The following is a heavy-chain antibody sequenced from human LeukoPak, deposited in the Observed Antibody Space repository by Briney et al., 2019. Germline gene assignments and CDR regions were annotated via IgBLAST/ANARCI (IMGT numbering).Heavy chain of an antibody. Sequence: SETLSLTCAVYGGSFSGYYWSWIRQPPGKGLEWIGEINHSGSTNYNPSLKSRVTISVDTSKNQFSLKLSSVTAADTAVYYCASLFGGTAAADNYYYYYMDVWGKGTTVTISS. V-gene: IGHV4-34*01. J-gene: IGHJ6*03. CDR2: INHSGST. CDR1: GGSFSGYY. D-gene: IGHD6-13*01. CDR3: ASLFGGTAAADNYYYYYMDV.